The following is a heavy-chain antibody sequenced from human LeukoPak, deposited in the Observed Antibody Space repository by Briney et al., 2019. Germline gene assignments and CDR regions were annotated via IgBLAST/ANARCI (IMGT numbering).Heavy chain of an antibody. CDR3: ARDPGIAVAGLPYWYFDL. D-gene: IGHD6-19*01. CDR1: VYTFTIYY. J-gene: IGHJ2*01. V-gene: IGHV1-46*01. CDR2: INPSGGST. Sequence: ASVTVSCTASVYTFTIYYMHWVRQAPGQGLEWMGIINPSGGSTSYAQKFQGRVTMTRDTSTSTVYMELSSLRSEDTAVYYCARDPGIAVAGLPYWYFDLWGRGTLVTVSS.